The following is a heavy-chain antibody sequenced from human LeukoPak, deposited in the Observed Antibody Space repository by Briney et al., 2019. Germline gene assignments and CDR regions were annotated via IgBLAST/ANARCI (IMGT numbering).Heavy chain of an antibody. CDR3: ARVRTVEAAATGGNWFDP. J-gene: IGHJ5*02. CDR2: IDHSGTT. Sequence: SETLSLTCSVSGYSVSSGYYWDWSRQPPGKGLEWIGSIDHSGTTYYNAPLKSRVTMSMDASNNQFSLKLSSVDAADTAVYYCARVRTVEAAATGGNWFDPWGQGTLVTVSS. V-gene: IGHV4-38-2*02. CDR1: GYSVSSGYY. D-gene: IGHD6-13*01.